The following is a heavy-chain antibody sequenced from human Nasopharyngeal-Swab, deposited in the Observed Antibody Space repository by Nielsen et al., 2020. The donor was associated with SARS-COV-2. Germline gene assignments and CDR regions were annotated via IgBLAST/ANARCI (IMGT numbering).Heavy chain of an antibody. Sequence: ASVKVSCKASGYSFSSYGIGWVRQAPGQGLEWMGWISPYNGKTNYAQKFQGRVTVTTDTSTSTAYLHVRSLRSDDTAIYYCARKLGAPRAWYFDLWGRGTPVTVSS. D-gene: IGHD1-26*01. CDR2: ISPYNGKT. CDR1: GYSFSSYG. V-gene: IGHV1-18*01. J-gene: IGHJ2*01. CDR3: ARKLGAPRAWYFDL.